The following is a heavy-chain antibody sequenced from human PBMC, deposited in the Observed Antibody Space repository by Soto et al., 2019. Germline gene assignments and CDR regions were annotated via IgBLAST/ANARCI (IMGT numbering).Heavy chain of an antibody. J-gene: IGHJ4*02. CDR3: AKSGQWLPYYFDY. D-gene: IGHD6-19*01. Sequence: EVQLLESGGGLVQPGGSLRLSCAASGFTFSSYAMSWVRQAPGKGLERVSSISGRAGSSTYYAASVKGRFTISRDSSKNTLYLQMNSLRAEDTALYYCAKSGQWLPYYFDYWGQGTLVTVSS. V-gene: IGHV3-23*01. CDR1: GFTFSSYA. CDR2: ISGRAGSST.